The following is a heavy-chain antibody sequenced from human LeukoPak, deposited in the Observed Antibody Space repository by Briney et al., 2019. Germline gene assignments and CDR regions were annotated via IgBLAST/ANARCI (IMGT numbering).Heavy chain of an antibody. V-gene: IGHV1-2*02. J-gene: IGHJ4*02. CDR2: INPNSGDT. CDR1: GYTLTDYY. CDR3: AREEQYNNFFDY. Sequence: ASVKVSCKASGYTLTDYYIHWVRQAPGQGLERMGWINPNSGDTTYAQKFQGRVTMTRDTSISSAYMDLSRLNSDDTAVYFCAREEQYNNFFDYWGPGTLVTVSS. D-gene: IGHD1/OR15-1a*01.